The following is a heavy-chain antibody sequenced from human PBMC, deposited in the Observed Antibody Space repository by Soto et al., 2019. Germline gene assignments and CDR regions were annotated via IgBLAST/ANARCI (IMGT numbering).Heavy chain of an antibody. J-gene: IGHJ4*02. CDR1: GFTFSSYW. V-gene: IGHV3-7*01. Sequence: GGSLRLSCAASGFTFSSYWMSWVRQAPGKGLEWVANIKQDGSEKYYVNSVKGRFTISRDNAKNSLYLQMNSLRAEDTAVYYCARDLEFGLVDYWGQGTLVTVSS. CDR2: IKQDGSEK. D-gene: IGHD3-9*01. CDR3: ARDLEFGLVDY.